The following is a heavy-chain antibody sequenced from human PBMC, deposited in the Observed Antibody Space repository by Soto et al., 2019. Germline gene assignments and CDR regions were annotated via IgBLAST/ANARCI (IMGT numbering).Heavy chain of an antibody. CDR2: IDWDDDK. D-gene: IGHD2-15*01. Sequence: ESGPTLVNPTQTLTLTCTFSGFSLSTSGMCVSWIRQPPGKALEWLARIDWDDDKYYSTSLKTRLTISKDTSKNQVVLTMTNMDPVDTATYYCARMVVVVAATGYYYYMDVWGKGTTVTVSS. J-gene: IGHJ6*03. CDR3: ARMVVVVAATGYYYYMDV. CDR1: GFSLSTSGMC. V-gene: IGHV2-70*11.